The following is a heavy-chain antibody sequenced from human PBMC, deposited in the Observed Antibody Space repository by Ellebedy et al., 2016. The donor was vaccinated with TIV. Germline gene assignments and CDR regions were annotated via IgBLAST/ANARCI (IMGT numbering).Heavy chain of an antibody. CDR3: ARDTGGFGELLTDFDY. J-gene: IGHJ4*02. Sequence: ASVKVSXKASGYTFTSYAMHWVRQAPGQRLEWMGWINAGNGNTKYSQKFQGRVTITRDTSASTAYMELSSLRSEDTAVYYCARDTGGFGELLTDFDYWGQGTLVTVSS. V-gene: IGHV1-3*01. D-gene: IGHD3-10*01. CDR1: GYTFTSYA. CDR2: INAGNGNT.